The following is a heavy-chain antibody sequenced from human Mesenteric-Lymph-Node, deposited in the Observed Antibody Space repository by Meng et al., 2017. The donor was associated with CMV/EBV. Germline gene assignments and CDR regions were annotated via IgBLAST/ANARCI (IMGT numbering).Heavy chain of an antibody. CDR1: GFTFRTYW. D-gene: IGHD3-3*01. V-gene: IGHV3-7*03. CDR3: AKGRGRFLEWLNFDY. CDR2: IDQDTSQR. Sequence: GESLKISCVASGFTFRTYWMTWVRQAPGKGLEWVANIDQDTSQRYYMDSVKGRFTISRDNAKNSLYLQMNSLRAEDTALYYCAKGRGRFLEWLNFDYWGQGTLVTVSS. J-gene: IGHJ4*02.